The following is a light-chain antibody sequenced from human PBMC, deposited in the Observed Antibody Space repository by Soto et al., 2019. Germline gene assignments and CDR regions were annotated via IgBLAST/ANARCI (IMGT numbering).Light chain of an antibody. Sequence: EIVLTQSPGTLSLSPGERATLSCMASQGIGRHLAWFQQKPGQAPRLLIYAASTRATGIPARFSGSGSGTDFTLTISSLEPEDFAVYYWQQRSNWPLNCGPGTKV. CDR3: QQRSNWPLN. J-gene: IGKJ3*01. V-gene: IGKV3-11*01. CDR1: QGIGRH. CDR2: AAS.